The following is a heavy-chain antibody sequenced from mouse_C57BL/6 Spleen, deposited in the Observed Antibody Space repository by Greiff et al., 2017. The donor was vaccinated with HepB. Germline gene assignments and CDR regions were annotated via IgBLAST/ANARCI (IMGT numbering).Heavy chain of an antibody. CDR1: GYTFTSYW. Sequence: QVHVKQSGTELVKPGASVKLSCKASGYTFTSYWMHWVKQRPGQGLEWIGNINPSNGGTNYNEKFKSKATLTVDKSSSTAYMQLSSLTSEDSAVYYCAKGNLPGYFDYWGQGTTLTVSS. V-gene: IGHV1-53*01. J-gene: IGHJ2*01. CDR3: AKGNLPGYFDY. CDR2: INPSNGGT. D-gene: IGHD5-1*01.